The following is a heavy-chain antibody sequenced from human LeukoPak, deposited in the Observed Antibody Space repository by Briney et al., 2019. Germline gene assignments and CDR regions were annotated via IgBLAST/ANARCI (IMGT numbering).Heavy chain of an antibody. V-gene: IGHV1-24*01. CDR2: FDLEDGET. Sequence: ASEKVSCKVSGYTLTELSMHWVRQAPGKGLEWMGGFDLEDGETIYAQKFQGRVTMTEDTSTDTAYMELSSLRSEDTAVYYCATEIWEDGYNNWFDPWGQGTLVTVSS. CDR3: ATEIWEDGYNNWFDP. J-gene: IGHJ5*02. CDR1: GYTLTELS. D-gene: IGHD5-24*01.